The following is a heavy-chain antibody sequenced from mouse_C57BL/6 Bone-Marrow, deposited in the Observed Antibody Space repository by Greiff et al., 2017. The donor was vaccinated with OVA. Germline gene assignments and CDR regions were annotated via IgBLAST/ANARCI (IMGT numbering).Heavy chain of an antibody. CDR3: ARQLRLPFDY. D-gene: IGHD3-2*02. V-gene: IGHV1-19*01. J-gene: IGHJ2*01. Sequence: EVKLMESGPVLVKPGASVKMSCKASGYTFTDYYMNWVKQSHGKSLEWIGVINPYNGGTSYNQKFKGKATLTVDKSSSTAYMELNSLTSEDSAVYYCARQLRLPFDYWGQGTTLTVSS. CDR2: INPYNGGT. CDR1: GYTFTDYY.